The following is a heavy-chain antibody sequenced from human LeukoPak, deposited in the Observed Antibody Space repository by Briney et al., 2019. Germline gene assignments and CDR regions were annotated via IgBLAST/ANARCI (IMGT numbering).Heavy chain of an antibody. CDR3: ARRAGAYSHPYDY. D-gene: IGHD4/OR15-4a*01. J-gene: IGHJ4*02. V-gene: IGHV3-30*02. CDR1: GFTFSSYG. CDR2: IRSDGGNK. Sequence: PGGSLRLSCAASGFTFSSYGMHWVRQAPGKGLEWVAFIRSDGGNKYYADSVKGRFTISRDNSKNTLYLQMNSLRAEDTAVYYCARRAGAYSHPYDYWGQGTLVTVSS.